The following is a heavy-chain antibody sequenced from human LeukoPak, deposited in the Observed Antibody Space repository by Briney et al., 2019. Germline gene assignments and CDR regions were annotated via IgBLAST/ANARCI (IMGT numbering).Heavy chain of an antibody. V-gene: IGHV4-30-4*01. CDR2: IYYSGST. D-gene: IGHD3-22*01. J-gene: IGHJ4*02. CDR3: ATHSSSYSYFDY. Sequence: SETLSLTCIVSGGSISSGDYYWSWIRQPPGKGLEWIGYIYYSGSTYYNPSLKSRITMSIDTSKNQFSLKLSSVTAADTAVYYCATHSSSYSYFDYWGQGTLVTVSS. CDR1: GGSISSGDYY.